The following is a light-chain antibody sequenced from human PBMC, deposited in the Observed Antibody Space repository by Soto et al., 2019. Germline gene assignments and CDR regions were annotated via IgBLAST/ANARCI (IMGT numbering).Light chain of an antibody. CDR3: QQYGSSPWT. CDR2: GAF. Sequence: EVVLTHSPGTLSLSPGYGATHSFGAGQHINIAYMAWYQQKPGQAPRLLIYGAFSRATGIPDRFSGSGSGTDFTLTISRLEPEDFAVYYCQQYGSSPWTFGQGTKVDTK. V-gene: IGKV3-20*01. CDR1: QHINIAY. J-gene: IGKJ1*01.